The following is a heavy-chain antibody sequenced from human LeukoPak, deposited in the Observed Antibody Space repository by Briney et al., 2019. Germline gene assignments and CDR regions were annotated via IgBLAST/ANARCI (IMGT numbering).Heavy chain of an antibody. CDR3: ARVSGYCSSTSCLYTRHFDY. D-gene: IGHD2-2*01. CDR1: GGPISSYY. Sequence: SETLSLTCTVSGGPISSYYWSWIRQPTGKGLEWLGYIYYSWSNNYNPSLKSRVTISVDTSKNQFSLKLSSVNAADTAVYYCARVSGYCSSTSCLYTRHFDYWGQGTLVTVSS. J-gene: IGHJ4*02. V-gene: IGHV4-59*01. CDR2: IYYSWSN.